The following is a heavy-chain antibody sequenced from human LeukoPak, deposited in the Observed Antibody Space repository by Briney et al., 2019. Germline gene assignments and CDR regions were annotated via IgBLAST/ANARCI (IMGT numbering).Heavy chain of an antibody. CDR1: GYTFTSYG. Sequence: GASVKVSCKASGYTFTSYGISWVRQAPGQGLEWMGWISAYNGNTNYAQKLQGRVTMTTDTSTSTAYMELRSLRSDDTAVYYRASSAMEDYVWGSYRPYYFDYWGQGTLVTVSS. CDR2: ISAYNGNT. J-gene: IGHJ4*02. V-gene: IGHV1-18*01. CDR3: ASSAMEDYVWGSYRPYYFDY. D-gene: IGHD3-16*02.